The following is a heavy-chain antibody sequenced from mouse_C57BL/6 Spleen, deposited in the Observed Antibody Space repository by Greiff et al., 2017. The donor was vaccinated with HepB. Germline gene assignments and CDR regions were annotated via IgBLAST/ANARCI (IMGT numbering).Heavy chain of an antibody. D-gene: IGHD3-1*01. CDR3: VRHYVLGYAMDY. J-gene: IGHJ4*01. CDR1: GFSFNTYA. Sequence: EVQRVESGGGLVQPKGSLKLSCAASGFSFNTYAMNWVRQAPGKGLEWVARIRSKSNNYATYYADSVKDRFTISRDDSESMLYLQMNNLKTEDTAMYYCVRHYVLGYAMDYWGQGTSVTVSS. CDR2: IRSKSNNYAT. V-gene: IGHV10-1*01.